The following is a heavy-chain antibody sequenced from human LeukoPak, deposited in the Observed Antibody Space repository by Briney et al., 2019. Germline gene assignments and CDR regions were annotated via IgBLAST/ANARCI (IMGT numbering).Heavy chain of an antibody. CDR2: IYTSGST. V-gene: IGHV4-4*07. CDR1: GGSISSYY. J-gene: IGHJ6*03. Sequence: SETLSLTCTVSGGSISSYYWSWIRQPAGKGLEWIGRIYTSGSTNYNPSLKSRVTMPVDTSKNQFSLKLSSVTAADTAVYYCARDGVAGTSGYMDVWGKGTTVTISS. CDR3: ARDGVAGTSGYMDV. D-gene: IGHD6-19*01.